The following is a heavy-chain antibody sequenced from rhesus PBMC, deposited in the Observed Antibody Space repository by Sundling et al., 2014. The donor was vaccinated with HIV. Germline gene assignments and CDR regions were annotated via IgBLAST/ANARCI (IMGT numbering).Heavy chain of an antibody. Sequence: QLQLQESGPGLVTPSETLSLTCAVSGASLSGGYGWTWIRQSPGRGLEWIGQLFGTTGNTYYSPSLKSRVTISRETSKNQFSLKLTSVTAADTAVYYCAREGRTWNYGYGLESWGQGVVVTVSS. D-gene: IGHD1-26*01. J-gene: IGHJ6*01. CDR2: LFGTTGNT. CDR3: AREGRTWNYGYGLES. V-gene: IGHV4-127*01. CDR1: GASLSGGYG.